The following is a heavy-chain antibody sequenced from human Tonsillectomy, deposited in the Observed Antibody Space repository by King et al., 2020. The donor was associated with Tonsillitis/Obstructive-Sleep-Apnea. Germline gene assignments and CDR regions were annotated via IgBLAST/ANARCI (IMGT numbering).Heavy chain of an antibody. Sequence: QLQESGPGLVKPSETLSLTCTVSGGSISSSYYYWGWIRQPPGKGLEWIGNIYYSGSTYYNPSFKSRVTISVDTSKNQFSLKLSSVTAADTAVYYCAKTYYGTAVDPWGQGTLVTVSS. D-gene: IGHD3-3*01. CDR1: GGSISSSYYY. CDR3: AKTYYGTAVDP. J-gene: IGHJ5*02. V-gene: IGHV4-39*01. CDR2: IYYSGST.